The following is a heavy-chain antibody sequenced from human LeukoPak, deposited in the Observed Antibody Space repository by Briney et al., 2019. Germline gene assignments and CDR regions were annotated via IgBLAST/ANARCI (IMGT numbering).Heavy chain of an antibody. V-gene: IGHV4-39*07. Sequence: SETLSLTCTVSGGSISSSSYYWSWSRQPPGKGLEWIGEINHSGSTNYNPSLKSRVTISVDTSKNQFSLKLSSVTAADTAVYYCGAAGRGWSRRYFQHWGQGTLVTVSS. D-gene: IGHD6-19*01. CDR1: GGSISSSSYY. J-gene: IGHJ1*01. CDR3: GAAGRGWSRRYFQH. CDR2: INHSGST.